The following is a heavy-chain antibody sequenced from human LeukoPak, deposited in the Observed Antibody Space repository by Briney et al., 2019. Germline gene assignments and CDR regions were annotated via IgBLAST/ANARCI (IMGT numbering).Heavy chain of an antibody. V-gene: IGHV1-69*04. Sequence: ASVKVSCKASGGTFSSYAISWVRQAPGQGLEWMGRIIPILGIANYAQKFQGRVTITADKSTSTAYMELSSLRSEDTAVYYCASPGGGRYDSSGYPTGYGTDVWGQGTTVTVSS. CDR2: IIPILGIA. J-gene: IGHJ6*02. CDR3: ASPGGGRYDSSGYPTGYGTDV. CDR1: GGTFSSYA. D-gene: IGHD3-22*01.